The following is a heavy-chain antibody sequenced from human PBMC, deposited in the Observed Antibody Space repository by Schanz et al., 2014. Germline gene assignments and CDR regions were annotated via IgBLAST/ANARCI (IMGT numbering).Heavy chain of an antibody. D-gene: IGHD2-8*01. V-gene: IGHV3-9*01. J-gene: IGHJ5*02. CDR1: GFTFTTFA. CDR3: ASRSVYAPT. CDR2: ISWNSGSI. Sequence: EVQLVESGGGLVQPGGSLRLSCATSGFTFTTFAMHWVRQAPGKGLEWVSGISWNSGSIGYADSVKGRFTISRDKSKNTLYLEMNSLRAEDTAVYYCASRSVYAPTWGQGILVTVSS.